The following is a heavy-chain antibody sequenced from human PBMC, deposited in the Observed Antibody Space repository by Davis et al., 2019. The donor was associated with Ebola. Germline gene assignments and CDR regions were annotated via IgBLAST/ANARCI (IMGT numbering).Heavy chain of an antibody. CDR2: IYPGDSDT. V-gene: IGHV5-51*01. Sequence: GESLKISCKSSGYSFSSYWIAWVRQMPGKGLEYMGIIYPGDSDTRYSPSFQGQVTISADKSISTAYLQWSSLKASDTAMYYCARASIAARPDAFDIWGQGTMVTVSS. D-gene: IGHD6-6*01. J-gene: IGHJ3*02. CDR3: ARASIAARPDAFDI. CDR1: GYSFSSYW.